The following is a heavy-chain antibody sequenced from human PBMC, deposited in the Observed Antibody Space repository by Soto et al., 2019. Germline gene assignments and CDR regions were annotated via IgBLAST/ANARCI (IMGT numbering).Heavy chain of an antibody. D-gene: IGHD3-22*01. CDR3: AQTHSSRYYSTFDP. CDR1: GFSLSTSGVG. V-gene: IGHV2-5*02. Sequence: QITLKESGPTLVKPTQTLTLTCTFSGFSLSTSGVGVGWIRQPPGKALEWLALIYWDDDKRYSPSLKTRLTITNHTSKNQLVLTMTNMDPVDTATYYCAQTHSSRYYSTFDPWGQGTLVTVSS. CDR2: IYWDDDK. J-gene: IGHJ5*02.